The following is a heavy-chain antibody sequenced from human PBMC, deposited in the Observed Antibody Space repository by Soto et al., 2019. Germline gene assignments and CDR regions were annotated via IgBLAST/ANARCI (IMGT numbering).Heavy chain of an antibody. CDR1: GYSITNGYY. CDR2: IYRSGNT. Sequence: SEILSLTCAVSGYSITNGYYWGWIRQPPGKGLEWIGSIYRSGNTYYNPSLKSRVTLSIDTSKNQFSLKLRSVTAADTAMYYCARVKLAGRGSFHDWGQGTLVTVSS. J-gene: IGHJ4*02. V-gene: IGHV4-38-2*01. D-gene: IGHD3-3*02. CDR3: ARVKLAGRGSFHD.